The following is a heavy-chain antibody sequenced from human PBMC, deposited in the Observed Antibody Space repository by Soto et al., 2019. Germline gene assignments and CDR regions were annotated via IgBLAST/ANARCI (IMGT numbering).Heavy chain of an antibody. CDR2: ISYDGSNK. CDR3: AKDRVVMDFWSGYYYFDY. CDR1: GFTFSSYG. V-gene: IGHV3-30*18. Sequence: GGSLRLSCAASGFTFSSYGMHWVRQAPGKGLEWVAVISYDGSNKYYADSVKGRFTISRDNSKNTLYLQMNSLRAEDTAVYYCAKDRVVMDFWSGYYYFDYWGQGTLVTVSS. D-gene: IGHD3-3*01. J-gene: IGHJ4*02.